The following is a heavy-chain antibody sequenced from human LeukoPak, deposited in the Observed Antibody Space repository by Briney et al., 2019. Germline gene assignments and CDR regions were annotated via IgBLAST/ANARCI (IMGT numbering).Heavy chain of an antibody. CDR1: GYTFTGYY. CDR2: INPNSGGT. D-gene: IGHD3-16*01. J-gene: IGHJ6*02. V-gene: IGHV1-2*02. CDR3: VRRGRGYYFQYGLDV. Sequence: VASVKVSCKASGYTFTGYYMHWVRQAPGQGLEWMGWINPNSGGTNYAQKFQGRVTMTRDTSISTAYMELSRLRSDDTAVYYCVRRGRGYYFQYGLDVWGQGTTVTVSS.